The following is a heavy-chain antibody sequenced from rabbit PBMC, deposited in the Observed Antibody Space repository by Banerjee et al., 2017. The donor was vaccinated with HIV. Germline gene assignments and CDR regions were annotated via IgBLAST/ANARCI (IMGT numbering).Heavy chain of an antibody. CDR3: ARDAGGDGYSNDL. CDR2: IDAGSGTT. D-gene: IGHD7-1*01. J-gene: IGHJ4*01. Sequence: QEQLEESGGGLVKPEGSLKLSCTASGFVLSSYYEMCWVRQAPGKGLEWIGCIDAGSGTTYYANWAKGRFTISKTSSTTVTLQMTSLTAADTATYFCARDAGGDGYSNDLWGPGTLVTVS. CDR1: GFVLSSYYE. V-gene: IGHV1S45*01.